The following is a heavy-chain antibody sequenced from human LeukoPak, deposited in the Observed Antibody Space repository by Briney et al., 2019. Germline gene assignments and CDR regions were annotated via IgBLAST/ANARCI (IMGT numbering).Heavy chain of an antibody. CDR3: ARSSYFYDPGRWFDP. Sequence: SQTLSLTCTVSGGSISSDNYYWSWIRQHPGEGLEWIGYIYYSGSTYYNPSLKSRVNISLDTSENRFSLNLSSVTAADTAVYYCARSSYFYDPGRWFDPWGQGTLVTVSS. V-gene: IGHV4-31*03. D-gene: IGHD3-10*01. CDR1: GGSISSDNYY. CDR2: IYYSGST. J-gene: IGHJ5*02.